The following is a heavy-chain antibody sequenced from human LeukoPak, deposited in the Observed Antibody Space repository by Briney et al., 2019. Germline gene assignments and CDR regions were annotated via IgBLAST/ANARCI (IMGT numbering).Heavy chain of an antibody. CDR1: GGSFSGYC. CDR2: INHSGST. Sequence: SETLSLTCAAYGGSFSGYCWSWIRQPPGKGLEWIGEINHSGSTNYNPSLKNRVTISVDTSKNQFSLKLSSVTAADTAVYYCARGKARVRGWLQLRRFHYFDYWGQGTLVTVSS. V-gene: IGHV4-34*01. CDR3: ARGKARVRGWLQLRRFHYFDY. D-gene: IGHD5-24*01. J-gene: IGHJ4*02.